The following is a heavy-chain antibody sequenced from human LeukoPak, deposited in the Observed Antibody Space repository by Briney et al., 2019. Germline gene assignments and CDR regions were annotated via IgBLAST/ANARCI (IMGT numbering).Heavy chain of an antibody. D-gene: IGHD3-22*01. Sequence: ASEKVFCKSSGGPLRRYAMRWAPQARGQGLEGMGRLIPIFGTANYAQKFQGRVTITTDESTSTAYMELSSLRSEDTGVDYCARDMDYYDSRFFDYWGQGTLVTVSS. CDR2: LIPIFGTA. CDR3: ARDMDYYDSRFFDY. CDR1: GGPLRRYA. J-gene: IGHJ4*02. V-gene: IGHV1-69*05.